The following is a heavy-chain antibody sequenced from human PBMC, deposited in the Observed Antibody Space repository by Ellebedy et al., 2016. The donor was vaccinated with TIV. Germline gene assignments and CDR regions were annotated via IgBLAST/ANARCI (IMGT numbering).Heavy chain of an antibody. CDR1: GFTFSSYA. J-gene: IGHJ4*02. Sequence: PGGSLRLSCAASGFTFSSYAMSWVRQAPGKGLEWVSAINGRGGTTYYADSVKGRFTISRDNSKRTVDLQMISLRAEDTAVYFCAKDRTPGDGYWVFDNWGQGTLVSVSS. D-gene: IGHD5-18*01. CDR2: INGRGGTT. V-gene: IGHV3-23*01. CDR3: AKDRTPGDGYWVFDN.